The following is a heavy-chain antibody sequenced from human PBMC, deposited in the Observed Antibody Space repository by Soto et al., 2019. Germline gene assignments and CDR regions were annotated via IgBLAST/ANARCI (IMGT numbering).Heavy chain of an antibody. CDR2: ISGSGGST. V-gene: IGHV3-23*01. CDR3: AKCMGGYYVMAV. J-gene: IGHJ6*02. CDR1: GFTFSSDG. D-gene: IGHD2-8*01. Sequence: QLGGSLRLSCAASGFTFSSDGMSWVRQAPGKGLEWVSSISGSGGSTYYADSVKGWFTISRDNSKNMLYLQMNSLRAEDTAVYYCAKCMGGYYVMAVWGQGTTVTVSS.